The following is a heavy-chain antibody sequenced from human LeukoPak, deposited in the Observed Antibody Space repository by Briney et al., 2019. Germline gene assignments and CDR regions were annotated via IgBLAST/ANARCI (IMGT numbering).Heavy chain of an antibody. Sequence: GASVKVSCKASGYTFTSYGISWVRQAPGQGLEWMGWISAYNGYTKYAQKLQGRVTMTTDTSTSTAHMELRSLRSDDTAVYYCARMRLLTYYYYYYMDVWGKGTTVTVSS. J-gene: IGHJ6*03. D-gene: IGHD2/OR15-2a*01. CDR3: ARMRLLTYYYYYYMDV. V-gene: IGHV1-18*01. CDR1: GYTFTSYG. CDR2: ISAYNGYT.